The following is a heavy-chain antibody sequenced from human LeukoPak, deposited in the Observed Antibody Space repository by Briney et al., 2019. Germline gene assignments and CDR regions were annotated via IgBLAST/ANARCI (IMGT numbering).Heavy chain of an antibody. D-gene: IGHD3-22*01. V-gene: IGHV1-58*02. CDR1: GFTFTSSA. J-gene: IGHJ5*02. CDR2: IVVGSGNT. CDR3: AVSEYYYETTFDP. Sequence: ASVKVSCKASGFTFTSSAMQWVRQARGQRLEWIGWIVVGSGNTNYAQKFQERVTITRDMSTSTAYMGLSSLRSEDTAVYYCAVSEYYYETTFDPWGQGTLVTVSS.